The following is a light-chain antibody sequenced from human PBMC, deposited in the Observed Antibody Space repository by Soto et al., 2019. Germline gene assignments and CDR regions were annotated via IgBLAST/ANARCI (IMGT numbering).Light chain of an antibody. Sequence: IVLTQSPGTLSLSPVERATLSCRASQSVSSTYLAWYQQKPGQAPRLLIYGASSRATGVPARFSGSGSGTEFTLTISSLQSEDLAVYHCQQYNKWPQTFGQGTKVDIK. V-gene: IGKV3-15*01. CDR3: QQYNKWPQT. CDR2: GAS. J-gene: IGKJ1*01. CDR1: QSVSSTY.